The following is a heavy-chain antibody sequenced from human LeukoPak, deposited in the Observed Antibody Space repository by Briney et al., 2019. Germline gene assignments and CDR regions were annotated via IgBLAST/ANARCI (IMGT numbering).Heavy chain of an antibody. CDR3: AKPYDFWSGYLDY. J-gene: IGHJ4*02. Sequence: GGSLRLSCAASGFTFSRSGMHWVRQAPGKGLEWVAVISYDGSDKYYADSVKGRFTISRDNSKNTLYLQMNSLRAEDTAVYYCAKPYDFWSGYLDYWGQGTLVTVSS. D-gene: IGHD3-3*01. CDR1: GFTFSRSG. CDR2: ISYDGSDK. V-gene: IGHV3-30*18.